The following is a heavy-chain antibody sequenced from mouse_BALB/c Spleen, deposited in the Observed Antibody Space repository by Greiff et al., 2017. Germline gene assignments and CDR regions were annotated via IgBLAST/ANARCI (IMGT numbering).Heavy chain of an antibody. CDR3: AREAYGNYYAMDY. CDR2: ISDGGSYT. V-gene: IGHV5-4*02. J-gene: IGHJ4*01. Sequence: EVQLVESGGGLVKPGGSLKLSCAASGFTFSDYYMYWVRQTPEKRLEWVATISDGGSYTYYPDSVKGRFTISRDNAKNNLYLQMSSLKSEDTAMYYCAREAYGNYYAMDYWGQGTSVTVSS. CDR1: GFTFSDYY. D-gene: IGHD2-1*01.